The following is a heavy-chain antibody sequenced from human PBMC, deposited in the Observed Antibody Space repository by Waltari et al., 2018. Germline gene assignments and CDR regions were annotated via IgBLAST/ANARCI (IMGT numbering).Heavy chain of an antibody. D-gene: IGHD4-4*01. CDR2: IKGDGSQK. CDR1: VFTFSTYW. V-gene: IGHV3-7*01. CDR3: ARDPHYSNFDY. J-gene: IGHJ4*02. Sequence: EVHLVESGGGLVQPGGSLRLSCAASVFTFSTYWMTWVRQAPGKGLEWLANIKGDGSQKNYVDSVKGRFTISRDTANNSLYLQMNSLRAEDTAVYYCARDPHYSNFDYWGQGTLVTVSS.